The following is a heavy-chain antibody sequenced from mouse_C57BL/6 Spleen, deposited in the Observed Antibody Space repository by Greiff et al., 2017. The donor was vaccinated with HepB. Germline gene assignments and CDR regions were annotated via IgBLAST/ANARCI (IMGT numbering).Heavy chain of an antibody. J-gene: IGHJ4*01. V-gene: IGHV1-61*01. CDR1: GYTFTSYW. CDR2: IYPSDSET. Sequence: QVHVKQPGAELVRPGSSVKLSCKASGYTFTSYWMDWVKQRPGQGLEWIGNIYPSDSETHYNQKFKDKATLTVDKSSSTAYMQLSSLTSEDSAVYYCARTGIITTVVASDYYAMDYWGQGTSVTVSS. D-gene: IGHD1-1*01. CDR3: ARTGIITTVVASDYYAMDY.